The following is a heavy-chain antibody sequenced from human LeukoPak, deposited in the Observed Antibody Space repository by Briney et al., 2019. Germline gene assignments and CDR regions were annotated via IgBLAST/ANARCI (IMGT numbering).Heavy chain of an antibody. V-gene: IGHV3-33*01. CDR1: GFTFSSYG. D-gene: IGHD3-22*01. Sequence: GGSLRLSCAASGFTFSSYGMHWVRQARGKGLEWVAVIWYDGSNKYYADSVKGRFTISRDNSKNTLYLQMNSLRAEDTAVYYCARDPAYYYDSSGYYYPLYYFDYWGQGTLVTVSS. J-gene: IGHJ4*02. CDR3: ARDPAYYYDSSGYYYPLYYFDY. CDR2: IWYDGSNK.